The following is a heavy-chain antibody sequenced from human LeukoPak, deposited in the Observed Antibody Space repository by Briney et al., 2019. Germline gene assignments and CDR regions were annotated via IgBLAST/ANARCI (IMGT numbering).Heavy chain of an antibody. CDR1: GLTFSSYS. CDR2: ISSSSSYI. V-gene: IGHV3-21*01. Sequence: GGSLRLSCAASGLTFSSYSIYWVRQAPGKGLEWVSSISSSSSYIYYADSVKGRFTISRHNAKNSLYLQMNSLRAEGTAVYYCARAYAGYSSGCSLYWGQGTLVTVSS. CDR3: ARAYAGYSSGCSLY. D-gene: IGHD6-19*01. J-gene: IGHJ4*02.